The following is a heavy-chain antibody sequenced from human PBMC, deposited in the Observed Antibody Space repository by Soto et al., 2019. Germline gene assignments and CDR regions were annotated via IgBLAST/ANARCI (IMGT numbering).Heavy chain of an antibody. CDR2: ISWDGDFL. J-gene: IGHJ4*02. CDR1: GFKFDDYM. V-gene: IGHV3-43*01. Sequence: EVLLVESGGGVVQPGGSLRLPCEASGFKFDDYMMHWVRQAPGKGLEWISRISWDGDFLDYADSIKGRFTVSRDNSKNSLYLHMNSLKTEDTAFYYCAKEGNGGSSLDHWGQGTLVTVSS. D-gene: IGHD1-26*01. CDR3: AKEGNGGSSLDH.